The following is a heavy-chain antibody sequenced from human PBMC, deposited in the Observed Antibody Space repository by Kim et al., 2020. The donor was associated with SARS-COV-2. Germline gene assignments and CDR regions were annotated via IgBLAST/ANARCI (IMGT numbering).Heavy chain of an antibody. V-gene: IGHV3-15*04. CDR3: TTVGGHRSSFFEF. Sequence: GGSLRLSCAASGFTFNDAWMSWARQAPGKGLEWIGRIEREIDGGTTDYAAPVRGRFTISRDDSKNTLYLQIDGLKTEDTAVYYCTTVGGHRSSFFEFWGGGPRDSVSS. J-gene: IGHJ4*02. CDR2: IEREIDGGTT. CDR1: GFTFNDAW. D-gene: IGHD6-13*01.